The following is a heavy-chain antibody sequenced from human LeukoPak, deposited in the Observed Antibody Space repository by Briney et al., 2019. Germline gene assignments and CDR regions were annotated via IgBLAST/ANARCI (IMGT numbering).Heavy chain of an antibody. Sequence: PSETLSLTCTVSGGSIRSYYWSWMRQPPGKGLEWIGSISYGGSTHYTPSLKSRVTISVDTSKNQFSLKLSSVTAADTAVYYCARHGRGAAGTDYWGQGTLVTVSS. CDR1: GGSIRSYY. J-gene: IGHJ4*02. D-gene: IGHD6-13*01. V-gene: IGHV4-59*05. CDR2: ISYGGST. CDR3: ARHGRGAAGTDY.